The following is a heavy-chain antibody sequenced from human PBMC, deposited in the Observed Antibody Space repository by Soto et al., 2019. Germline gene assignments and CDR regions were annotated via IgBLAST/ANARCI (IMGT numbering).Heavy chain of an antibody. V-gene: IGHV3-64D*06. CDR1: GFTFSIYA. CDR2: ISTNGGST. CDR3: VKARSGWRPPLDY. J-gene: IGHJ4*02. D-gene: IGHD2-15*01. Sequence: LRLSCSASGFTFSIYAMHWARQAPGKGLEYVAAISTNGGSTYYADSVKGRFTVSRDDSKNTLYLQMTSLRAEDTAVYYCVKARSGWRPPLDYWGQGTLVTVSS.